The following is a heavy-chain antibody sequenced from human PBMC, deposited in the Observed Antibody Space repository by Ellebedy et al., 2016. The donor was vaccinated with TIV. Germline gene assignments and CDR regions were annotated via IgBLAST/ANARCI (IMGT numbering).Heavy chain of an antibody. CDR1: GYTFITYG. CDR3: ARGWKTMFGVITEDI. Sequence: ASVKVSXXASGYTFITYGITWVRQAPGQGLEWMGWITTYNGDTNYAQKFQDRVTMTKDTSTSTAYMELRSLTSDDTAIYYCARGWKTMFGVITEDIWGQGTLVTVSS. CDR2: ITTYNGDT. V-gene: IGHV1-18*01. D-gene: IGHD3-3*01. J-gene: IGHJ4*02.